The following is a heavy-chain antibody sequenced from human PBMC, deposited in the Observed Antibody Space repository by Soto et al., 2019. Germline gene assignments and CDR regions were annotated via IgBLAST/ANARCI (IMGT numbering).Heavy chain of an antibody. D-gene: IGHD3-16*01. CDR3: ARDGRRLGGGMDV. V-gene: IGHV1-2*04. CDR1: GYTFTSYY. J-gene: IGHJ6*02. Sequence: ASVKVSCKASGYTFTSYYMHWVRQAPGQGLEWMGWINPNSGGTNYAQKFQGWVTMTRDTSISTAYMELSRLRSDDTAVYYCARDGRRLGGGMDVWGQGTTVTSP. CDR2: INPNSGGT.